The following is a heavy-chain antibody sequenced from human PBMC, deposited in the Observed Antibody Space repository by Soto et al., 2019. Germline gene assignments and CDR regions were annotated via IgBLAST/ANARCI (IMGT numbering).Heavy chain of an antibody. CDR1: EGTFSSYT. CDR2: IIPILGIA. V-gene: IGHV1-69*02. J-gene: IGHJ3*02. Sequence: SVEVSCKASEGTFSSYTISWVRQAPGQGLEWMGRIIPILGIANYAQKFQGRVTITADKSTSTAYMELSSLRSEDTAVYYCATPASIAALSVDALDIWGQGTMVTV. D-gene: IGHD6-6*01. CDR3: ATPASIAALSVDALDI.